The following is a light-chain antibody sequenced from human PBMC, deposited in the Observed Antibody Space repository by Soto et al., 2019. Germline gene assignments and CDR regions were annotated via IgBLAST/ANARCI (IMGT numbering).Light chain of an antibody. CDR3: LQHNTYPWT. J-gene: IGKJ1*01. V-gene: IGKV1-17*01. Sequence: DVQMTQSPSSLSASVGDIVTITCRASQDIRFTLGWFQQKPGEGPKRLIYSSSDLKSGVPSRFSCNSSGTEFTLIINGLQPEDSASYFCLQHNTYPWTFGLGTKV. CDR2: SSS. CDR1: QDIRFT.